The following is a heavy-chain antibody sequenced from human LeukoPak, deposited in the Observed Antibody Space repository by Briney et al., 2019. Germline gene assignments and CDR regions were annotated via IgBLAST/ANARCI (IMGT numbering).Heavy chain of an antibody. V-gene: IGHV3-23*01. Sequence: GGSLRLSCAASGFTFTDYDMSWIRQAPGKELEWVSTLSPSGVRTYYTDSVKCRFTISRDNSKNTLYLQMNSLRAEDMAVYYCARATPLLGAAAYYLHYWGQETVVSVSS. CDR3: ARATPLLGAAAYYLHY. CDR2: LSPSGVRT. CDR1: GFTFTDYD. D-gene: IGHD1-26*01. J-gene: IGHJ4*02.